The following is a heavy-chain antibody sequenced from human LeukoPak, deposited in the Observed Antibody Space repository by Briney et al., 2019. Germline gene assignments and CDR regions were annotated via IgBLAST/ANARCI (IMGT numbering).Heavy chain of an antibody. V-gene: IGHV3-21*01. J-gene: IGHJ4*02. Sequence: GESLRLSCTASGFNFNSYVLTWVRQAPGKGLEWVSSISSSSSYIYYADSVKGRFTISRDNAKNSLYLQMNSLRAEDTAVYYCASLYYFDYWGQGTLVTVSS. CDR3: ASLYYFDY. CDR1: GFNFNSYV. CDR2: ISSSSSYI.